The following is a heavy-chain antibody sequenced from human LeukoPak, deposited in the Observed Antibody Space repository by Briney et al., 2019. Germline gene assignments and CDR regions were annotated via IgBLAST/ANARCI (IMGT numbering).Heavy chain of an antibody. CDR3: ARDNGDYFYYFDY. J-gene: IGHJ4*02. V-gene: IGHV4-61*02. CDR2: LYTSGGT. CDR1: GGSISSGSYY. D-gene: IGHD4-17*01. Sequence: SETLSLTCTVSGGSISSGSYYWSWIRQPAGKGLEWIGRLYTSGGTYYNPSLKSRVTISVDTSRNQLTLKLSSVTAADTAVYYCARDNGDYFYYFDYWGQGTLVTVSS.